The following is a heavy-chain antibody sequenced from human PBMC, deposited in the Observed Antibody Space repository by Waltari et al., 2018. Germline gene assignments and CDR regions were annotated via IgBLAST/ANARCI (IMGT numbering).Heavy chain of an antibody. CDR1: GFTFSSYG. V-gene: IGHV3-33*06. Sequence: QVQLVESGGGVVQPGRSLRLSCAASGFTFSSYGMPWVRQAPGKGLEWGAVIWYDGSNKYYAGSVKGRFTISRDNSKNTLYLQKNSLRAGDTAGYYWAKGEGWELLGDWGQGTLVTVSS. CDR2: IWYDGSNK. J-gene: IGHJ4*02. CDR3: AKGEGWELLGD. D-gene: IGHD1-26*01.